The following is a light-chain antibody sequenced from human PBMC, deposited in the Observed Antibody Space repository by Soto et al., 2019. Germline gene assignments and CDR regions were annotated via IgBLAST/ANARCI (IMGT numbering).Light chain of an antibody. V-gene: IGKV3-11*01. CDR1: WSVSNY. J-gene: IGKJ5*01. CDR3: QQRSNWPLT. CDR2: DAS. Sequence: MLLTKSPATLSLSPGESATRSCRASWSVSNYLAWYQQKPGQAPRLLIYDASNRPTDTPARFSGSGSGTDFTLTISRLEPEDFAVYYCQQRSNWPLTFGQGTRLEIK.